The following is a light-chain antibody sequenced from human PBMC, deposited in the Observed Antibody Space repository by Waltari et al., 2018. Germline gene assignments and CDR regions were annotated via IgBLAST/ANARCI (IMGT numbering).Light chain of an antibody. J-gene: IGLJ3*02. V-gene: IGLV3-25*03. CDR3: QSADISSSYRV. CDR1: ALPKQY. Sequence: SHDLTQPPSVSVSPGQTARITCSGDALPKQYAYWFQKKPGQAPALGIYKDTERPSGIPERFSGSSSGTTVTLTISGVQADDEADYYCQSADISSSYRVFGGGTKLSVL. CDR2: KDT.